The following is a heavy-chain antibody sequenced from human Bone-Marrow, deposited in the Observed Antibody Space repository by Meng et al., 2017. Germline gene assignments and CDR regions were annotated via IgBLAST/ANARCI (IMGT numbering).Heavy chain of an antibody. CDR1: GGSISTSGYY. CDR2: IGHSGFT. V-gene: IGHV4-39*07. Sequence: QSQLQESGPGLVRPSEALSLTCSVSGGSISTSGYYWGWIRQPPGKGLEWIGSIGHSGFTYYTPSLKSRVTMSVDNSKNQFSLKLNSMTAADTAVYYCARDPTGGEDHQRVWGQGTLVTVSS. D-gene: IGHD1-14*01. CDR3: ARDPTGGEDHQRV. J-gene: IGHJ4*02.